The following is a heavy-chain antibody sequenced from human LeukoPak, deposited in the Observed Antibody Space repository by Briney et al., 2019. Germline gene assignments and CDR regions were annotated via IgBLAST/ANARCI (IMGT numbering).Heavy chain of an antibody. CDR2: ISNNGNII. V-gene: IGHV3-11*01. CDR1: GFIFSDYY. J-gene: IGHJ6*02. CDR3: ARVDV. Sequence: GRSLRLSCAASGFIFSDYYMNWIRQAPGKGLEWVSSISNNGNIIYYADSVKGRFTISRDDAKKSLYLQMNSLRAEDTAVYYCARVDVWGQGTTVTVSS.